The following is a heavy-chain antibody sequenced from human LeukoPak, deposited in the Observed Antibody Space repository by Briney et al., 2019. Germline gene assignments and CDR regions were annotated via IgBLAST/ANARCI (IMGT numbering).Heavy chain of an antibody. Sequence: PSETLSLTCTVSGGSISNYYWSWIRQPPGKGLEWIGYFFYSGIANYNPSLKSRVTISIDTSKSQFSLRLSSVTAADTAVYYCARQRGSGYYYFGYWGQGTLVTVSS. D-gene: IGHD3-22*01. J-gene: IGHJ4*02. CDR2: FFYSGIA. CDR3: ARQRGSGYYYFGY. CDR1: GGSISNYY. V-gene: IGHV4-59*08.